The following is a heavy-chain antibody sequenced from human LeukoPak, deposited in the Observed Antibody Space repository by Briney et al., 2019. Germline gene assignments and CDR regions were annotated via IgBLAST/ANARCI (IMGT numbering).Heavy chain of an antibody. CDR2: ISGSGGST. Sequence: PGGSLRLSCAASGFTFSSYAMTWVRQAPGKGLEWVSGISGSGGSTNYADSVKGRFTISRDNSKNTLYLQMNSLRAEDTAVYYCARALPDGVVVPAAIGFDYWGQGTLVTVSS. CDR1: GFTFSSYA. D-gene: IGHD2-2*02. CDR3: ARALPDGVVVPAAIGFDY. V-gene: IGHV3-23*01. J-gene: IGHJ4*02.